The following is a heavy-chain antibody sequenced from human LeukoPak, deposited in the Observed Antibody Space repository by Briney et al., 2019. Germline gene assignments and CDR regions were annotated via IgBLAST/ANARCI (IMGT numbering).Heavy chain of an antibody. J-gene: IGHJ4*02. CDR3: ARGIWFGEFTPPYYFDY. D-gene: IGHD3-10*01. CDR1: GGSISSYY. Sequence: PSETLSLTCTVSGGSISSYYWSWIRQPPGKGLEWIGYIYYSGSTNCSPSLKSRVTISVDTSKNQFSLKLSSVTAADTAVYYCARGIWFGEFTPPYYFDYWGQGTLVTVSS. V-gene: IGHV4-59*01. CDR2: IYYSGST.